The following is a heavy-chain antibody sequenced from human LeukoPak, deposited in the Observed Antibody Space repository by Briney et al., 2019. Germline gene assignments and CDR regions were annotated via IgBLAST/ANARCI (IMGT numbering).Heavy chain of an antibody. CDR2: IIPIFGTA. J-gene: IGHJ4*02. Sequence: SVEVSCKASGGTFSSYAISWVRQAPGQGLEWMGGIIPIFGTANYAQKFQGRVTITADESTSTAYMELSSLRSEDTAVYYCARGPPDFWSGSTFDYWGQGTLVTVSS. V-gene: IGHV1-69*01. CDR3: ARGPPDFWSGSTFDY. CDR1: GGTFSSYA. D-gene: IGHD3-3*01.